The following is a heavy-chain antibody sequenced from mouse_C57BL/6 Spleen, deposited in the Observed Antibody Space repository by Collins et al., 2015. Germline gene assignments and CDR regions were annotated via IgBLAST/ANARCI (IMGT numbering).Heavy chain of an antibody. D-gene: IGHD1-1*01. CDR3: ARYYYGSSYSFAY. Sequence: QRPGQGLEWIARIYPGSGNTYYNEKFKGKATLTAEKSSSTAYMQLSSLTSEDSAVYFCARYYYGSSYSFAYWGQGTLVTVSA. J-gene: IGHJ3*01. V-gene: IGHV1-76*01. CDR2: IYPGSGNT.